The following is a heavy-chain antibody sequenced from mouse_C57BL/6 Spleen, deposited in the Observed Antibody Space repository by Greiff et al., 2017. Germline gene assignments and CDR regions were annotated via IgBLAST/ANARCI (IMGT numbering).Heavy chain of an antibody. CDR3: ARPYGGDY. Sequence: EVQRVESGPELVKPGASVKISCKASGYTFTDYYMNWVKQSHGKSLEWIGDINPNNGGTSYNQKFKGKATLTVDKSSSTAYMELRSLTSEDSAVYYCARPYGGDYWGQGTTLTVSS. J-gene: IGHJ2*01. D-gene: IGHD1-1*01. CDR1: GYTFTDYY. CDR2: INPNNGGT. V-gene: IGHV1-26*01.